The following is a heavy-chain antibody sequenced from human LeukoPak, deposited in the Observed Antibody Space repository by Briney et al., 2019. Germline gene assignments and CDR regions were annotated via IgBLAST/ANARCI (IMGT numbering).Heavy chain of an antibody. Sequence: GGSLRLSCAASGFTFSSYAMSWVRQAPGKGLEWVSAISGSGGSTYYADSVKGRFTISRDNSKNTLYLQMNSLRAEDTAVYYCAKAPYDSSGYYYFDYWGQGTLVTVSS. V-gene: IGHV3-23*01. CDR2: ISGSGGST. CDR1: GFTFSSYA. J-gene: IGHJ4*02. CDR3: AKAPYDSSGYYYFDY. D-gene: IGHD3-22*01.